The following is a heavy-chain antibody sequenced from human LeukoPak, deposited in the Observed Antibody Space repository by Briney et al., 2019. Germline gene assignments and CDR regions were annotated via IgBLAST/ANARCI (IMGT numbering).Heavy chain of an antibody. J-gene: IGHJ4*02. CDR2: MNPNNGGT. CDR3: ARMAVRGVIAFDY. D-gene: IGHD3-10*01. CDR1: VYTFTNFY. Sequence: ASVKVSCKASVYTFTNFYIHWVRQAPGQGLEWMGWMNPNNGGTSYAREFQDRVTMTRDTSTSTVYMELSSLRSEDTAVYYCARMAVRGVIAFDYWGQGTLVTVSS. V-gene: IGHV1-2*02.